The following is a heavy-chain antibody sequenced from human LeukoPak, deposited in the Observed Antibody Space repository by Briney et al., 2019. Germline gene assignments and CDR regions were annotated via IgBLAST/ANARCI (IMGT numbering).Heavy chain of an antibody. Sequence: PGGSLRLSCAASGFSFSGSAMHWVRQASGKGLEWVGRITNKGNSCATAYAASVKGRFIISRDDSKNTAYLQMNSLKTEDTAVYYCSCDFWSGYPTRWGQGTLVTVSS. V-gene: IGHV3-73*01. D-gene: IGHD3-3*01. J-gene: IGHJ4*02. CDR1: GFSFSGSA. CDR3: SCDFWSGYPTR. CDR2: ITNKGNSCAT.